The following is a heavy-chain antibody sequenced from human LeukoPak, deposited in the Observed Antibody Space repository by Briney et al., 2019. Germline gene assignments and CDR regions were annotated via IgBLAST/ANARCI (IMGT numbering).Heavy chain of an antibody. CDR3: ARSFDH. CDR1: GFTFSNYD. V-gene: IGHV3-48*02. J-gene: IGHJ4*02. CDR2: ISTSSTTI. Sequence: GGSLRLSCAASGFTFSNYDMNWVRLAPGKGLEWVSYISTSSTTIYYADSVKGRFTISRDNAKNSLYLQLNNLRDDDTAVYFCARSFDHWGQGTLVTVSS.